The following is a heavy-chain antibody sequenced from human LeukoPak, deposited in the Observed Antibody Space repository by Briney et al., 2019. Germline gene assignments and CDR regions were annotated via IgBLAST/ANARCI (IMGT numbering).Heavy chain of an antibody. V-gene: IGHV4-39*07. J-gene: IGHJ6*03. Sequence: SETLSLTCTVSGGSISTSYYWGWIRQPPGKGLEWIGSIHYSGSTYYNPSLKSRVTISVDTSKNQFSLKLSSVTAADTAVYYCARDDRAKRIITMVQGAFYYMDVWGKGTTVTVSS. CDR1: GGSISTSYY. D-gene: IGHD3-10*01. CDR2: IHYSGST. CDR3: ARDDRAKRIITMVQGAFYYMDV.